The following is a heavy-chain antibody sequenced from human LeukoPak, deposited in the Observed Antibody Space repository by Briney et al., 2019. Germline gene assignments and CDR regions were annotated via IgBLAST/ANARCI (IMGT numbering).Heavy chain of an antibody. CDR2: IYYSGST. CDR3: ASMGHYYYMDV. J-gene: IGHJ6*03. D-gene: IGHD3-10*01. CDR1: GGSISSYY. V-gene: IGHV4-59*01. Sequence: SETLSLTCTVSGGSISSYYWSWIRQPPGKGLEWIGYIYYSGSTNYNPSLKSRVTISVDTSKNQFSLKLSSVTAADTAVYYCASMGHYYYMDVWGKGTTVTVSS.